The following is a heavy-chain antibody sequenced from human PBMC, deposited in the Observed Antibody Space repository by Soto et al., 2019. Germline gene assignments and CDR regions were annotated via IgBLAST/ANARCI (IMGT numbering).Heavy chain of an antibody. V-gene: IGHV1-2*02. CDR2: INPNSGGT. D-gene: IGHD6-19*01. Sequence: QVQLVQSGAEVKKPGASVKVSCKASGYTFTGYYMHWVRQAPGQGLEWMGWINPNSGGTNYAQKFQGRVTMTRDTSISTAYMELSRLSSDDTAVYYCQALRIAVAGTRFDYWGQGTLVTVSS. CDR1: GYTFTGYY. CDR3: QALRIAVAGTRFDY. J-gene: IGHJ4*02.